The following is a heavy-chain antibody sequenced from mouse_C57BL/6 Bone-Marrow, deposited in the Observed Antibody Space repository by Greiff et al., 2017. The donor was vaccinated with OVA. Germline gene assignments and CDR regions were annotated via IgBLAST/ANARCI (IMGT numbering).Heavy chain of an antibody. Sequence: EVKVVESGGGLVKPGGSLKLSCAASGFTFSDYGMHWVRQAPEKGLEWVAYISSGSSTIYYADTVKGRFTISRDTAKNTLFLQMTSLRSEDTAMYYCARLYYGSSPWYFDVWGTGTTVTVSS. D-gene: IGHD1-1*01. CDR3: ARLYYGSSPWYFDV. CDR1: GFTFSDYG. V-gene: IGHV5-17*01. CDR2: ISSGSSTI. J-gene: IGHJ1*03.